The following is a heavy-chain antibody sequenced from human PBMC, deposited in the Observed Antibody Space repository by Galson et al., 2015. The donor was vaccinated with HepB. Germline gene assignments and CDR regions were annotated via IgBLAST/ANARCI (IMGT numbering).Heavy chain of an antibody. CDR3: AKETYYYDSSGYYYDY. D-gene: IGHD3-22*01. CDR1: GFTFSSYA. V-gene: IGHV3-23*01. CDR2: ISGSGGST. J-gene: IGHJ4*02. Sequence: SLRLSCAASGFTFSSYAMSWVRQAPGKGLEWVSAISGSGGSTYYADSVKGRFTISRDNSKNTLYLQMNSLRAEDTAVYYCAKETYYYDSSGYYYDYWGQGTLVTVSS.